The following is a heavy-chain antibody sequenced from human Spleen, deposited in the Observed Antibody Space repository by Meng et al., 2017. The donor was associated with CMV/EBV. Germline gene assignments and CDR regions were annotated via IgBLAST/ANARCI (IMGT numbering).Heavy chain of an antibody. CDR3: ARVGMGITIFRALYYFDY. Sequence: ASVKVSCKASGYTFGTDGISWVRQAPGQGLEWMGWISTYNGDTYYAQKIQGRVTMTTDTSTSTAYMDLRSLRSDDTAVYYCARVGMGITIFRALYYFDYWGQGTLVTVSS. J-gene: IGHJ4*02. CDR2: ISTYNGDT. D-gene: IGHD3-3*01. CDR1: GYTFGTDG. V-gene: IGHV1-18*04.